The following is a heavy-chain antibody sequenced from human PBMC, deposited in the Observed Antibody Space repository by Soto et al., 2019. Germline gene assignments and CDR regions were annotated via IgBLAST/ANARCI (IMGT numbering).Heavy chain of an antibody. CDR2: IIPILNIA. J-gene: IGHJ4*02. CDR3: AGVEGIAVAGIYSFDY. CDR1: GGTFSTYT. V-gene: IGHV1-69*02. D-gene: IGHD6-19*01. Sequence: QVQLVQSGAEVKKPGSSVKVSCEASGGTFSTYTFTWVRQAPGQGLEWVGRIIPILNIANYAQKFQGRVTITAYRSTSTSYLELNSLRSEDTAVYYCAGVEGIAVAGIYSFDYWGQGTLVTVSS.